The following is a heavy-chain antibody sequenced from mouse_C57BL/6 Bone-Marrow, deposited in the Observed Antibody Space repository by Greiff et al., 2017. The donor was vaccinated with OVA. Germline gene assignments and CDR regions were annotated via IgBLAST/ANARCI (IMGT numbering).Heavy chain of an antibody. CDR2: ISSGGSYT. CDR3: ASYYGNYGWYFDV. V-gene: IGHV5-6*02. Sequence: DVKLVESGGDLVKPGGSLKLSCAASGFTFSSYGMSWVRQTPDKRLEWVATISSGGSYTYYPDSVKGRFTISRDNAKNTLYLQMSSLKSEDTAMYYCASYYGNYGWYFDVWGTGTTVTVSS. CDR1: GFTFSSYG. D-gene: IGHD2-1*01. J-gene: IGHJ1*03.